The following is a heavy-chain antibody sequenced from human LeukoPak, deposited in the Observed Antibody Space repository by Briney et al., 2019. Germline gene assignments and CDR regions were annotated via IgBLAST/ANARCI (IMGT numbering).Heavy chain of an antibody. J-gene: IGHJ4*02. CDR3: ASTLWFGELRFDY. CDR2: IIPILGTT. V-gene: IGHV1-69*13. Sequence: SVKVSCKASGGTFSSCAFSWVRQAPGQGLQWMGGIIPILGTTNYAQRFQGRVTITADESTSTAYMELSSLRSDNTAVYYCASTLWFGELRFDYWGQGTLVTVSS. CDR1: GGTFSSCA. D-gene: IGHD3-10*01.